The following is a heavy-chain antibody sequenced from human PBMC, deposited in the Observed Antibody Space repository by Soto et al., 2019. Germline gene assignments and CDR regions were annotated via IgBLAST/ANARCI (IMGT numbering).Heavy chain of an antibody. Sequence: QVQLQESGPGLVKPSQTLSLSCTLSGDSISSGNYYWGWIRHSPGKGLEWIAYINYSGSTYWNQSLRGRITMSEDTWKNQFSLKLRSVTAADTAVYYCARVPPGSGTYFNYYSVMDVWGQGTTVTVSS. CDR1: GDSISSGNYY. CDR3: ARVPPGSGTYFNYYSVMDV. D-gene: IGHD3-10*01. V-gene: IGHV4-30-4*01. J-gene: IGHJ6*02. CDR2: INYSGST.